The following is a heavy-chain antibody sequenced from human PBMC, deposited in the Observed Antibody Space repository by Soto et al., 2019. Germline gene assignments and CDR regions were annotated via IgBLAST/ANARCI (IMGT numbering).Heavy chain of an antibody. CDR3: SRPLYGANSGFGAFNI. D-gene: IGHD4-17*01. Sequence: GDSLKISCNGSGYSFTIYWIGWVREMRGKGLEWMGIIYPGDSDTRYSPSFQGQVTISADKSISTAYLQWSSLTASDTAMSYCSRPLYGANSGFGAFNIWGQGTMVIVSS. CDR1: GYSFTIYW. J-gene: IGHJ3*02. V-gene: IGHV5-51*01. CDR2: IYPGDSDT.